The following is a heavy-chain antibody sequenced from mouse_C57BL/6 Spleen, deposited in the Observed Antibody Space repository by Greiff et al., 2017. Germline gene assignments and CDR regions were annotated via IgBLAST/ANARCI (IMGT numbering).Heavy chain of an antibody. D-gene: IGHD2-2*01. CDR2: SRNKANDYTT. CDR1: GFTFSDFY. CDR3: ARDAFGYGFDY. V-gene: IGHV7-1*01. Sequence: EVKLEESGGGLVQSGRSLRLSCATSGFTFSDFYMEWVRQAPGKGLEWIAASRNKANDYTTEYSASVKGRFIVSRDTSQSILYLQMNALRAEDTAIYYCARDAFGYGFDYWGQGTTLTVSS. J-gene: IGHJ2*01.